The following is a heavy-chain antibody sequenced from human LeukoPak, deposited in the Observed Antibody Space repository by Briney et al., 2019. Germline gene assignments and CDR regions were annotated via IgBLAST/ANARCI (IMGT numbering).Heavy chain of an antibody. V-gene: IGHV3-23*01. D-gene: IGHD6-19*01. CDR3: AKGGYSSGWYEGY. CDR2: ISGSAVST. Sequence: GESLRLSCEASGFTFSNYAMSWVRQAPGKGLEWVSAISGSAVSTYYADSVKGRFAISRDNSKNTLYLQMNSLRAEDTAVYYCAKGGYSSGWYEGYWGQGALVTVSS. CDR1: GFTFSNYA. J-gene: IGHJ4*02.